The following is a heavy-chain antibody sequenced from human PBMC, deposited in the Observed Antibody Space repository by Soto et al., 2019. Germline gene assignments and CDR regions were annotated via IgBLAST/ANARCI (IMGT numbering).Heavy chain of an antibody. Sequence: QVQLVESGGGLVKPGGSLRLSCAASGFTFSDYYMSWIRQAPGKGLEWVSYISSSSSYTNYADSVKGRFTISRDNAKNPLYLQMNSVRAEDTAVYYCARDRYSSRWDKFDYWGQGTLVTVSS. J-gene: IGHJ4*02. V-gene: IGHV3-11*06. CDR1: GFTFSDYY. D-gene: IGHD6-13*01. CDR2: ISSSSSYT. CDR3: ARDRYSSRWDKFDY.